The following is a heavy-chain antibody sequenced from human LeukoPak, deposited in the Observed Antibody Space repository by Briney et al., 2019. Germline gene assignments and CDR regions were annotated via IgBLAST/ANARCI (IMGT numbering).Heavy chain of an antibody. CDR1: GYTLTELS. J-gene: IGHJ4*02. V-gene: IGHV1-24*01. CDR2: FDPEDGET. D-gene: IGHD3-22*01. Sequence: GASVKVSCNVSGYTLTELSMHWVRQAPGKGLEWMGGFDPEDGETIYAQKFQGRVTMTEDTSTDTAYMELSSLRSEDTAVYYCATQLSYDSSGYYHGEFDYWGQGTLVTVSS. CDR3: ATQLSYDSSGYYHGEFDY.